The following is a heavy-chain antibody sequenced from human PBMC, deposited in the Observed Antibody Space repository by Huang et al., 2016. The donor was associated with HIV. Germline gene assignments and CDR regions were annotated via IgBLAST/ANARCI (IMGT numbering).Heavy chain of an antibody. CDR3: ARLFRGYYDE. D-gene: IGHD3-22*01. V-gene: IGHV4-39*02. J-gene: IGHJ4*02. Sequence: QLQLQESGPGLVKPSETLSLTCTVSGVSISSSNDNWGWIRQPPGKGLEWIGRISYNGITYSNPPLKNRLTIAVDTSKNHFSLKVSSVTAADTAVYYCARLFRGYYDEWGQGTLVTVSS. CDR2: ISYNGIT. CDR1: GVSISSSNDN.